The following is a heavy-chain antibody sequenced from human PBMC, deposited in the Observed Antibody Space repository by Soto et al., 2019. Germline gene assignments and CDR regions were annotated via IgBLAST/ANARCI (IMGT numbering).Heavy chain of an antibody. D-gene: IGHD3-3*01. CDR2: ISSSGSTI. J-gene: IGHJ4*02. Sequence: GSLRLSCAASVFTFSDYYMSWIRQAPVKGLEWVSYISSSGSTIYYADSVKGRFTISRDNAKNSPYLQMNSLRAEDTAVYYCARSITIPRSSPEYWGQGTMVTVSS. CDR1: VFTFSDYY. CDR3: ARSITIPRSSPEY. V-gene: IGHV3-11*01.